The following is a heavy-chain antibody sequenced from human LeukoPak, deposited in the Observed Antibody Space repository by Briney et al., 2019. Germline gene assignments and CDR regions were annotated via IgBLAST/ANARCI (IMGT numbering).Heavy chain of an antibody. CDR2: IRYVGINK. V-gene: IGHV3-30*02. J-gene: IGHJ6*03. D-gene: IGHD5-12*01. CDR3: AKGGGYEAQYYYYYLDV. CDR1: GFTFSSYG. Sequence: PGGSLRLSCAASGFTFSSYGMHWVRQAPGKGLEWVSFIRYVGINKYYADSVKGRFTISRDNSKNTLYLQMNSLRAEDTAVYYCAKGGGYEAQYYYYYLDVWGKGTTVTISS.